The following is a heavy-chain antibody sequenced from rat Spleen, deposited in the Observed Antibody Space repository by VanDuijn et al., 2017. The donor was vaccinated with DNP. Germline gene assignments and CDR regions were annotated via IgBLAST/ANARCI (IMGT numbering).Heavy chain of an antibody. CDR3: ATKIAFLFDY. CDR2: ITNTGGNI. CDR1: GFTSNNYW. V-gene: IGHV5-31*01. J-gene: IGHJ2*01. Sequence: EVQLVESGGGLVQPGRSLKLSCVGSGFTSNNYWMTWIRQAPGKGLEWVASITNTGGNIYYPDSVRGRFTISRDNAQNTLYLQMNSLRSEDTATYYCATKIAFLFDYWGQGVMVTVSS.